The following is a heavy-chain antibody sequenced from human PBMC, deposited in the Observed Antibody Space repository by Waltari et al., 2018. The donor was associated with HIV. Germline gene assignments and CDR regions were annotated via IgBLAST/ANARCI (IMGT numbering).Heavy chain of an antibody. CDR2: ISYSGSA. Sequence: QLQLQESGPGLVKPSETLSLTCPVSGGPVPSSTYYWGWIRQAPGRGLEWIGAISYSGSAYYNPSLESRVTISLDTSKNQFSLKLQSVTAADTAVYYCAGAPNGDFSWLDPWGQGTLVTVSS. J-gene: IGHJ5*02. V-gene: IGHV4-39*07. CDR3: AGAPNGDFSWLDP. CDR1: GGPVPSSTYY. D-gene: IGHD4-17*01.